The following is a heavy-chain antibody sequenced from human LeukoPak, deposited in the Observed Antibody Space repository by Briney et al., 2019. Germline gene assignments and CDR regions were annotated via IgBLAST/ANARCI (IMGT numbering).Heavy chain of an antibody. J-gene: IGHJ3*02. Sequence: PGGSLRLSCAASGFTFSSYAMHWVRQAPGKGLEWVAVISYDGSNKYYADSVKGRFTISRDNSKNTLYLQMNSLRAEDTAVYYCARLAYYYGSGSYYKPHAFDIWGQGTMVTVSS. V-gene: IGHV3-30-3*01. D-gene: IGHD3-10*01. CDR3: ARLAYYYGSGSYYKPHAFDI. CDR2: ISYDGSNK. CDR1: GFTFSSYA.